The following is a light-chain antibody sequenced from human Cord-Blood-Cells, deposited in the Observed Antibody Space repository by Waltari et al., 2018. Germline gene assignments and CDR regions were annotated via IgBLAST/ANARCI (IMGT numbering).Light chain of an antibody. CDR1: RSDLGGYNH. CDR2: DVS. Sequence: QSALTQPASVSGSPGPSITISCTGTRSDLGGYNHVPWYQQHPGKAPKLMIYDVSNRPSGVSNRFSGSKSGNTASLTISGLQAEDEADYYCSSYPSSSTLVFGGGTKLTVL. V-gene: IGLV2-14*01. J-gene: IGLJ2*01. CDR3: SSYPSSSTLV.